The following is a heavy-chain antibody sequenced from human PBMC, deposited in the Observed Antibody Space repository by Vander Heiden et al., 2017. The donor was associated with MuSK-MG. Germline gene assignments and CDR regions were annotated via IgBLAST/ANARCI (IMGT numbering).Heavy chain of an antibody. D-gene: IGHD2-2*01. V-gene: IGHV3-30*04. CDR3: ARENTSASAYDAFDI. CDR2: ISYDGSNN. CDR1: GFTFSSYA. Sequence: QVQLLESGGGVVQPGRSLRLSCAASGFTFSSYAMHWVRQATGKGLEWVAGISYDGSNNYYADSGKGRFTISRDNAKNTLYMQMNRLRADETAVYYCARENTSASAYDAFDIWGQGTMVTVSS. J-gene: IGHJ3*02.